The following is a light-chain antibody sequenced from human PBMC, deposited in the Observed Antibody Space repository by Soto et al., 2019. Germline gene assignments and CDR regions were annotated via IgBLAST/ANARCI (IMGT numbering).Light chain of an antibody. CDR2: LNSDGSH. CDR3: QTWGTGGV. Sequence: QSVLTQSPSASASLGASVKLTCTLSSGHSSYAIAWHQQQPEKGPRYLMKLNSDGSHSKGDGIPDRFSGSSSGAERYLTFSSLQSEDEADYYCQTWGTGGVFGGGTQLTVL. V-gene: IGLV4-69*01. J-gene: IGLJ2*01. CDR1: SGHSSYA.